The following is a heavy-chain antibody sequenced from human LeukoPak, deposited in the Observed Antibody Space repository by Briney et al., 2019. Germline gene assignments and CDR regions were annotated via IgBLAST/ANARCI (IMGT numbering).Heavy chain of an antibody. CDR1: GFTFSSYA. CDR2: ISGSGGST. Sequence: PGGSLRLSCAASGFTFSSYAMSWVRRAPGKGLEGVSAISGSGGSTYYADSVKGRFTISRDNSKNTLYLQMNSLRAEDTAVYYCAKKVCSGPYYDYWGQGTLVTVSS. CDR3: AKKVCSGPYYDY. V-gene: IGHV3-23*01. D-gene: IGHD3-3*01. J-gene: IGHJ4*02.